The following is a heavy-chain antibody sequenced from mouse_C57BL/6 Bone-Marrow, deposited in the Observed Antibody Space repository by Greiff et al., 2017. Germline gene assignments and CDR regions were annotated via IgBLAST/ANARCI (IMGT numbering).Heavy chain of an antibody. CDR2: IDPENGDT. D-gene: IGHD2-1*01. CDR3: TTDGNYDY. V-gene: IGHV14-4*01. J-gene: IGHJ2*01. Sequence: EVQLQQSGAELVRPGASVKLSCTASGFNIKDDYMHWVKQRPEQGLEWIGWIDPENGDTEYASKFQGKATITADTSSNTAYLLLSSLTSEDTAVYYCTTDGNYDYWGQGTTLTVSS. CDR1: GFNIKDDY.